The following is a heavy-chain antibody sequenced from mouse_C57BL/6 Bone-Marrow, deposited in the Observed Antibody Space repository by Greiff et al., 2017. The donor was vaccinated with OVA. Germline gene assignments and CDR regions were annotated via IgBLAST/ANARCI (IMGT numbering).Heavy chain of an antibody. CDR2: IDPETGGT. CDR1: GYTFTDYE. CDR3: TRGGTTVVPYFDY. V-gene: IGHV1-15*01. J-gene: IGHJ2*01. D-gene: IGHD1-1*01. Sequence: QVQLKQSGAELVRPGASVTLSCKASGYTFTDYEMHWVKQTPVHGLEWIGAIDPETGGTAYNQKFKGKAILTADKSSSTAYMELRSLTSEDSAVYYCTRGGTTVVPYFDYWGQGTTLTVSS.